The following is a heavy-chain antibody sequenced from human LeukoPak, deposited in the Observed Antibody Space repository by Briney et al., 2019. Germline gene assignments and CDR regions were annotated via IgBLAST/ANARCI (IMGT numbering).Heavy chain of an antibody. CDR3: AREFGGLSRFDP. CDR1: GGSLGSFY. CDR2: VHYTGTT. Sequence: SETLSLTCSISGGSLGSFYWSWIRQPPGKGLEWIGYVHYTGTTNYNPSLKTRVTISVDTSKNQFSLKLTSVTAADTAFYFCAREFGGLSRFDPWGQGTLVTVSS. V-gene: IGHV4-59*01. D-gene: IGHD3-10*01. J-gene: IGHJ5*02.